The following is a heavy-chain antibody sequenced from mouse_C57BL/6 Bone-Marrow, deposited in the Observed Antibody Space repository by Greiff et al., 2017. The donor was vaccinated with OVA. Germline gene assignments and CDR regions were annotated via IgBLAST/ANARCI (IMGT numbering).Heavy chain of an antibody. J-gene: IGHJ3*01. CDR2: IDPEDGET. V-gene: IGHV14-2*01. Sequence: VQLKESGAELVKPGASVKLSCTASGFNFKDYYMHWVKQRTEQGLEWIGRIDPEDGETKYAPKFQGKATITVDTSSNTAYLQLRSLTSEDTAVYYSGRGNYGGFFAYWGQGTLVTVSA. CDR3: GRGNYGGFFAY. CDR1: GFNFKDYY. D-gene: IGHD2-1*01.